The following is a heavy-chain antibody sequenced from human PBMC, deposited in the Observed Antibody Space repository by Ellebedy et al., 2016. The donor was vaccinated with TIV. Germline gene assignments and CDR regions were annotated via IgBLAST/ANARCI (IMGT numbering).Heavy chain of an antibody. CDR3: ARGHLLYYDSSGFDY. CDR2: ISDDGSNK. Sequence: PGGSLRLSCAASGFTFSSYAMHWVRQAPGKGLEWVAVISDDGSNKYYADSVKGRFTISRDNSKNTLYLQMNSLRAEDTAVYYCARGHLLYYDSSGFDYWGQGTLVTVSS. D-gene: IGHD3-22*01. V-gene: IGHV3-30*04. CDR1: GFTFSSYA. J-gene: IGHJ4*02.